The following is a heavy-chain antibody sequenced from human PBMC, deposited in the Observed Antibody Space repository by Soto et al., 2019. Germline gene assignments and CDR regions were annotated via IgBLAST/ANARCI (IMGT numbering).Heavy chain of an antibody. D-gene: IGHD1-26*01. CDR1: GHSFITYW. CDR2: IDPSDAYI. Sequence: GESMKISWQGYGHSFITYWITWVSPMPGKGLEWMGRIDPSDAYINYNPSFQGHVTISTDKSISTAFLQWSSLKAADTAIYYCTSGKFYGSPRPVWGQGTLVTVSS. J-gene: IGHJ4*02. V-gene: IGHV5-10-1*01. CDR3: TSGKFYGSPRPV.